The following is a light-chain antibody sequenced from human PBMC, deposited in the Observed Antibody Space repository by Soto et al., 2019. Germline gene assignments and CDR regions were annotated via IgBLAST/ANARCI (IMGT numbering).Light chain of an antibody. CDR1: RSDIGSYND. Sequence: QSALTQVASVSGSPGQSITVSCFGTRSDIGSYNDVSWYQQYPGKAPKLMIFEVTKRPSGVSNRFSGSKSGNTASLTISGLQAEDEAEYYCSSYTNINTRACVFGTGTKVTVL. J-gene: IGLJ1*01. CDR3: SSYTNINTRACV. V-gene: IGLV2-14*02. CDR2: EVT.